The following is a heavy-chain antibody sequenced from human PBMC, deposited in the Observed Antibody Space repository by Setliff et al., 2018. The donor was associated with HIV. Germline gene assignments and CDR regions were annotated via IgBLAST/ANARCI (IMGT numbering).Heavy chain of an antibody. Sequence: GGSLRLSCATSGFTFVSYSIIWVRQAPGKGLEWVSYISGLGGGTIYYADSVRGRFTISRDDAEKSVYLQMNSLRAEDTAVYYCAKSLLVAGNDYWGQGTLVTVSS. CDR2: ISGLGGGTI. J-gene: IGHJ4*02. CDR1: GFTFVSYS. D-gene: IGHD2-8*02. V-gene: IGHV3-48*01. CDR3: AKSLLVAGNDY.